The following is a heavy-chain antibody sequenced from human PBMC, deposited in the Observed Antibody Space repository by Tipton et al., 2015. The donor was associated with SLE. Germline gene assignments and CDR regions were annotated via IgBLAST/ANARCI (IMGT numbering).Heavy chain of an antibody. Sequence: TLSLTCTVSGGSLSSSSYYWGWFRQPPGKGMEWIGSIYYSGSTYYNPSLESRLAISVDTSKNQFSLKLSSVTAADTAVYYCARAADVRGHYYFDYWGQGTLVTVSS. CDR3: ARAADVRGHYYFDY. J-gene: IGHJ4*02. CDR1: GGSLSSSSYY. V-gene: IGHV4-39*07. CDR2: IYYSGST. D-gene: IGHD2-21*02.